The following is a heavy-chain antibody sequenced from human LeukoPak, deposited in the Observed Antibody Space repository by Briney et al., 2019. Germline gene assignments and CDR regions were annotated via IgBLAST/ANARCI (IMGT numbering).Heavy chain of an antibody. CDR3: ARGARDTAMVRGNYFDY. Sequence: PGGSLRLSCAASGFTFSSYAMSWVRQAPGKGLEWVSAIIGSGGSTYYADSVKGRFTISRDNSKNTLYLQMNSLRAEDTAVYYCARGARDTAMVRGNYFDYWGQGTLVTVSS. V-gene: IGHV3-23*01. CDR2: IIGSGGST. D-gene: IGHD5-18*01. J-gene: IGHJ4*02. CDR1: GFTFSSYA.